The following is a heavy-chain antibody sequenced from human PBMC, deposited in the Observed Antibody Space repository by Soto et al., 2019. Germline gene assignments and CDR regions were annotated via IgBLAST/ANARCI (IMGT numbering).Heavy chain of an antibody. CDR1: GYTFTSYA. D-gene: IGHD3-16*02. CDR3: ARDRMITFGGVIVRPLDY. CDR2: INAGNGNT. J-gene: IGHJ4*02. V-gene: IGHV1-3*01. Sequence: ASVKVSCKASGYTFTSYAMHWVRQAPGQRLEWMGWINAGNGNTNYAQKFQGRVTITADESTSTAYMELSSLRSEDTAVYYCARDRMITFGGVIVRPLDYWGQGTLVTVSS.